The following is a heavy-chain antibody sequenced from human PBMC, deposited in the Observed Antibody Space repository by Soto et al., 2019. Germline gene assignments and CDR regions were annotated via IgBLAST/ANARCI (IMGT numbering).Heavy chain of an antibody. Sequence: GGSLRLSCEASGFTFSGFDMHWVRQPTGKGLEWVSSIGTAGDTYYAVSVKGRFAISRDNAKNSLSLQMNSLRAGDMAVYFCAKSQEIGTHFFDSWGQGTQVTVSS. CDR2: IGTAGDT. CDR3: AKSQEIGTHFFDS. CDR1: GFTFSGFD. J-gene: IGHJ4*02. V-gene: IGHV3-13*01. D-gene: IGHD6-13*01.